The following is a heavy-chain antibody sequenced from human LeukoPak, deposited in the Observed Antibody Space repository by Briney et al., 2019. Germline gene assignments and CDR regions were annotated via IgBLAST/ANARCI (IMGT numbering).Heavy chain of an antibody. CDR2: INPNSGGT. CDR3: ARIGESRYYFDY. D-gene: IGHD3-10*01. CDR1: GYTFTGYY. V-gene: IGHV1-2*06. Sequence: ASVKVSCKASGYTFTGYYMHWVRQAPGQGLEWMGRINPNSGGTNYAQKFQGRVTMTRDTSISTAYMELSRLRSDDTAVYYCARIGESRYYFDYWGQGTLVTDSS. J-gene: IGHJ4*02.